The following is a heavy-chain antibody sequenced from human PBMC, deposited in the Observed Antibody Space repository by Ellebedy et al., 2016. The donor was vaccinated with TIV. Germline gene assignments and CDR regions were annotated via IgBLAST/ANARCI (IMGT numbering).Heavy chain of an antibody. CDR1: GYTFTAYY. J-gene: IGHJ5*02. Sequence: ASVKVSCKASGYTFTAYYIHWVRQAPGQGLEWMGWINPNSGGTNYAQKFQGRVTMTRDTSISTAYMELSRLRSDDTAVYYCAREDCSGGSCYWDSWGQGTLVTVSS. V-gene: IGHV1-2*02. D-gene: IGHD2-15*01. CDR3: AREDCSGGSCYWDS. CDR2: INPNSGGT.